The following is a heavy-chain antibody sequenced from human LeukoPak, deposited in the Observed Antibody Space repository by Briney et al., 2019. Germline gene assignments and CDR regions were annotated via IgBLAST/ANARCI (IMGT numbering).Heavy chain of an antibody. V-gene: IGHV3-23*01. CDR2: ISGSGGST. CDR3: AKEQGYYDSSGYYYSWSHAFDI. Sequence: GGSLRLSCAASGFTFSSYAMSWVRQAPGKGLEWVSAISGSGGSTYYADSVKGRFTISGDNSKNTLYLQMNSLRAEDTAVYYCAKEQGYYDSSGYYYSWSHAFDIWGQGTMVTVSS. J-gene: IGHJ3*02. D-gene: IGHD3-22*01. CDR1: GFTFSSYA.